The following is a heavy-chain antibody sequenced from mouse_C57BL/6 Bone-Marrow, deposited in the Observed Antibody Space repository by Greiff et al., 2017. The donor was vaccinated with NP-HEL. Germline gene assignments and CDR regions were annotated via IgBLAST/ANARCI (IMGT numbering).Heavy chain of an antibody. J-gene: IGHJ1*03. CDR2: ISNGGGST. Sequence: VQLKESGGGLVQPGGSLKLSCAASGFTFSDYYMYWVRQTPEKRLEWVAYISNGGGSTYYPDTVKGRFTISRDNAKNTLYLQMSRLKSEDTAMYYCARLGDWYFDVWGTGTTVTVSS. CDR1: GFTFSDYY. V-gene: IGHV5-12*01. CDR3: ARLGDWYFDV.